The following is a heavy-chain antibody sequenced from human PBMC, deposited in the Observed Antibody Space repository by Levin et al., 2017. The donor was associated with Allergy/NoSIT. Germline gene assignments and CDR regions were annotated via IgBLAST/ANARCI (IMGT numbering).Heavy chain of an antibody. CDR3: ARDLVPGRGIAAAGTSAFDI. CDR2: INPNSGGT. D-gene: IGHD6-13*01. J-gene: IGHJ3*02. CDR1: GYTFTGYY. Sequence: GASVKVSCKASGYTFTGYYMHWVRQAPGQGLEWMGWINPNSGGTNYAQKFQGRVTMTRDTSISTAYMELSRLRSDDTAVYYCARDLVPGRGIAAAGTSAFDIWGQGTMVTVSS. V-gene: IGHV1-2*02.